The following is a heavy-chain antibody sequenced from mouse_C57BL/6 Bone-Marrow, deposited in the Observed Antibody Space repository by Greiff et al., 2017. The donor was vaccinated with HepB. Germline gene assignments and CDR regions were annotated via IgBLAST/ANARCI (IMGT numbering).Heavy chain of an antibody. CDR1: GFSLTSYG. CDR3: ARRPYYGSSYAMDY. CDR2: IWSGGST. D-gene: IGHD1-1*01. V-gene: IGHV2-2*01. J-gene: IGHJ4*01. Sequence: VQRVESGPGLVQPSQSLSITCTVSGFSLTSYGVHWVRQSPGKGLEWLGVIWSGGSTDYNAAFISRLSISKDNSKSQVFFKMNSLQADDTAIYYCARRPYYGSSYAMDYWGQGTSVTVSS.